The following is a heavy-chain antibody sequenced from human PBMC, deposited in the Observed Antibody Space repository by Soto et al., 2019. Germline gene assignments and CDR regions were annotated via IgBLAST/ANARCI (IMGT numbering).Heavy chain of an antibody. V-gene: IGHV3-33*01. D-gene: IGHD6-19*01. CDR2: IWYDGSNK. CDR1: GFTFSSYG. J-gene: IGHJ5*02. Sequence: GGSLRLSCAASGFTFSSYGMHWVRQAPGKGLEWVAVIWYDGSNKYYADSVKGRFTISRDNSKNTLYLQMNSLRAEDTAVYYCARVGGSRTGWGSFDTWGQGTLVTVSS. CDR3: ARVGGSRTGWGSFDT.